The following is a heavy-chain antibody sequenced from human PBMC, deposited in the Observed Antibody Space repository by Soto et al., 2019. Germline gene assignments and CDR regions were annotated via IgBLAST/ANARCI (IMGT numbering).Heavy chain of an antibody. J-gene: IGHJ4*02. CDR1: GGSISGYY. CDR2: IFFSGST. D-gene: IGHD6-19*01. Sequence: SSETLSLTCTVSGGSISGYYWGWIRQPPGKGLEWIGTIFFSGSTYYNPSLKSRVTISVDTSKNQFSLRLISVTAADTALYYCARRYGWLYFDYWGQGSLVTVSS. V-gene: IGHV4-39*01. CDR3: ARRYGWLYFDY.